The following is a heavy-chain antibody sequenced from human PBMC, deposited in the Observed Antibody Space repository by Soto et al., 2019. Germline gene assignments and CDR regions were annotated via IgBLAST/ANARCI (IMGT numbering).Heavy chain of an antibody. CDR1: GGTFSTYI. CDR2: IIPIPDIT. D-gene: IGHD3-3*01. Sequence: QVHLVQSGAEVRKPGSSVKVSCKAPGGTFSTYIISWVRQAPGQGLEWMGRIIPIPDITNYAQKFQGRVTITADRSTSTAYIELTSLKSEDTAVYYCARDRITTRGDAFDLWGQGTLVTVSS. J-gene: IGHJ3*01. CDR3: ARDRITTRGDAFDL. V-gene: IGHV1-69*08.